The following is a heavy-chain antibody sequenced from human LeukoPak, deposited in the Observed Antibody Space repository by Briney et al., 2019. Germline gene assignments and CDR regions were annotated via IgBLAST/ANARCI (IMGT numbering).Heavy chain of an antibody. CDR3: ARGLRVQGVAEYFQH. Sequence: SETLSLTCAVYGGSFSGYYWSWIRQPPGKGLEWIGEINHSGSTNYNPSLKSRVTISVDTSKNQFSLKLSSVTAADTAVYYCARGLRVQGVAEYFQHWGQGTLDTVSS. CDR1: GGSFSGYY. J-gene: IGHJ1*01. D-gene: IGHD3-10*01. CDR2: INHSGST. V-gene: IGHV4-34*01.